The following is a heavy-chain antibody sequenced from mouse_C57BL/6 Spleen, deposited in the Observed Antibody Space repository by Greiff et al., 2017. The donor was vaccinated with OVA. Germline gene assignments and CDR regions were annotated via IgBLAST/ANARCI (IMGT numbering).Heavy chain of an antibody. Sequence: VQLKESGPGLAKPSQTLSLTCSVTGYSITSDYWNWIRKFPGNKLEYMGYISYSGSTYYNPSLKNRISITRYTSNNQYYLQLNSVTTEYTATYYCARYLYGNSYFDYWGQGTTLTVSS. CDR3: ARYLYGNSYFDY. J-gene: IGHJ2*01. CDR1: GYSITSDY. CDR2: ISYSGST. D-gene: IGHD2-1*01. V-gene: IGHV3-8*01.